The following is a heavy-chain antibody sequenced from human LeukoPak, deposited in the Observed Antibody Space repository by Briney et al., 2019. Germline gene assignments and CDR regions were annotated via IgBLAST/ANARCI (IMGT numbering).Heavy chain of an antibody. J-gene: IGHJ4*02. CDR3: ATDLYGGNSKAVGQFDY. V-gene: IGHV1-24*01. CDR2: FDPEDGET. Sequence: ASVKVSCKVSGYTLTELSMHWVRQAPGKGREWMGGFDPEDGETIYAQKFQGRVTMTEDTSTDTAYMELSSLRSEDTAVYYCATDLYGGNSKAVGQFDYWGQGTLVTVSS. D-gene: IGHD4-23*01. CDR1: GYTLTELS.